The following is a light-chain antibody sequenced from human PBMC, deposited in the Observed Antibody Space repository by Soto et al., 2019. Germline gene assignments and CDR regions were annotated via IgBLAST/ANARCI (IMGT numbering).Light chain of an antibody. Sequence: DIQMTQSPPSLSASVGDRVTITCRASQGITPYLNWYQQKPGKAPKLLIYSTSTLETGVPSRFSGSGGGTHFTLTISSLQLEDAATYFCQQGYNIVLTFGGGTRV. J-gene: IGKJ4*01. V-gene: IGKV1-39*01. CDR1: QGITPY. CDR2: STS. CDR3: QQGYNIVLT.